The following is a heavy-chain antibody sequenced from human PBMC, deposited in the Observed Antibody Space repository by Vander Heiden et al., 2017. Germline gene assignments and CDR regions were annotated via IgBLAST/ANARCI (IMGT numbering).Heavy chain of an antibody. J-gene: IGHJ4*02. CDR2: VTGNGDTT. CDR1: GFTFSSYA. D-gene: IGHD5-12*01. CDR3: AKGGRASSGYLA. Sequence: EVQLLDSGGGLVQPGGSLRLSCAASGFTFSSYAISWVRQAPGKGLEWVSAVTGNGDTTYYADSVKGRFTISRDNSRTTVYLRMNSLRGEDTAIYYCAKGGRASSGYLAWGQGTLVTVSS. V-gene: IGHV3-23*01.